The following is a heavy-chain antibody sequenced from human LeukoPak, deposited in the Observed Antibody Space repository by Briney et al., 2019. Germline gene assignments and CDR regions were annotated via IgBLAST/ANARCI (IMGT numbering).Heavy chain of an antibody. CDR1: GCTCSSYV. Sequence: GGCLRLGCGASGCTCSSYVMSSVPQATGEGLEWVSAISGSGDKTYYADSVKSRFTISRDNSKDTVYLQMNSVRAEDTAVYNCGKMGGGEPFDYWGQGTLVTVSS. D-gene: IGHD1-14*01. CDR3: GKMGGGEPFDY. CDR2: ISGSGDKT. J-gene: IGHJ4*02. V-gene: IGHV3-23*01.